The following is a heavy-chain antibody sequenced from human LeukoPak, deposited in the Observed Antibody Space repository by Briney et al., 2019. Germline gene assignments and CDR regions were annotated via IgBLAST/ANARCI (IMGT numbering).Heavy chain of an antibody. CDR3: ARQEGKLRYFDWLPHYGMDV. J-gene: IGHJ6*02. V-gene: IGHV4-59*08. CDR1: GGSISSYY. Sequence: SETLSLTCTVSGGSISSYYWSWIRQPPGKGLEWFGYIYYSGSTNYNPSLKSRDTISVDTSKNQFSLKLSSVTAADTAVYYCARQEGKLRYFDWLPHYGMDVWGQGTTVTVSS. CDR2: IYYSGST. D-gene: IGHD3-9*01.